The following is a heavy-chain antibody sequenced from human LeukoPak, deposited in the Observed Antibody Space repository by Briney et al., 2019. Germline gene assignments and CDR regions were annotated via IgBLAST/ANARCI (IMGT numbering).Heavy chain of an antibody. CDR2: IIPIFGAT. Sequence: PVKVSCKASGGTFSSHAISWVRQAPGQGLEWVGGIIPIFGATNYAQKFQGRVTITTDESTSTGYMELRSLRSDDTAVYYCARGDSGYDYGFDNWGQGTLVTVSS. D-gene: IGHD5-12*01. CDR1: GGTFSSHA. V-gene: IGHV1-69*05. CDR3: ARGDSGYDYGFDN. J-gene: IGHJ4*02.